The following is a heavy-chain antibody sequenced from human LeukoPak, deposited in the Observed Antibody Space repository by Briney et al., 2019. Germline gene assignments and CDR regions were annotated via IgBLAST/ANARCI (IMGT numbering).Heavy chain of an antibody. Sequence: SETLSLTCTVSGGSISSYYWSWIRQPPGKGLEWIGYIYYSGSTNYNPSLKSRVTISVDTSKNQFSLKLSSVTAADTAVYYCARSGVDSSGYLSDYWGQGTLVTVSS. D-gene: IGHD3-22*01. CDR3: ARSGVDSSGYLSDY. CDR2: IYYSGST. J-gene: IGHJ4*02. V-gene: IGHV4-59*01. CDR1: GGSISSYY.